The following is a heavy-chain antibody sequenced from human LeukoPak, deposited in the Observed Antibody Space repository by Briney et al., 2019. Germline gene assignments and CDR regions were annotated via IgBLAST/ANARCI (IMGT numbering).Heavy chain of an antibody. CDR3: ARAPDYYYMDV. V-gene: IGHV3-74*01. J-gene: IGHJ6*03. Sequence: PGGSLRLSCAASGFTFSSYGMHWVRQAPGKGLVWVSRINSDGSSTSYADSVKGRFTISRDNAKNTLYLQMNSLRGEDTAVYYCARAPDYYYMDVWGKGTTVTISS. CDR2: INSDGSST. CDR1: GFTFSSYG.